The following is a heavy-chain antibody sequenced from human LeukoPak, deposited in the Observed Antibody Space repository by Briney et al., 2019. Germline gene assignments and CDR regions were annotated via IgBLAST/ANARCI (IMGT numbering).Heavy chain of an antibody. CDR2: IYYSGST. CDR3: AREAPEDGYPNWYFDL. Sequence: SETLSLTCTVSGGSISSYYWIWVRQPPGKGLEWIGYIYYSGSTNYNPSLKSRVTISVDTSKNQFSLKLSSVTAADTAVYYCAREAPEDGYPNWYFDLWGRGTLVTVSS. D-gene: IGHD5-12*01. J-gene: IGHJ2*01. CDR1: GGSISSYY. V-gene: IGHV4-59*01.